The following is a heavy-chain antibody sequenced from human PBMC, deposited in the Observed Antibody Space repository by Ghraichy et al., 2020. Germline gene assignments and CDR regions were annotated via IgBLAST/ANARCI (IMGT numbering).Heavy chain of an antibody. Sequence: GSLRLSCTVSGGSISSYYWSWIRQPPGKGLEWIGYIYYSGRTNYNPSLKSRVTISVDTSKNQFSLKLSSVTAADTAVYYCARGGAVAGTWGQGTLVTVSS. CDR2: IYYSGRT. V-gene: IGHV4-59*08. J-gene: IGHJ5*02. D-gene: IGHD6-19*01. CDR1: GGSISSYY. CDR3: ARGGAVAGT.